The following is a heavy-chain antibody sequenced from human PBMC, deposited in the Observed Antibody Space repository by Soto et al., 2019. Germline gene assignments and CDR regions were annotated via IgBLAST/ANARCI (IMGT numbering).Heavy chain of an antibody. CDR3: ARDHVRGYYDSSGYYYAATDY. Sequence: RASVKVSCKASGGTFSSYAISWVRQAPGQGLEWMGGIIPIFGTANYAQKFQGRVTITADESTSTAYMELSSLRSEDTAVYYCARDHVRGYYDSSGYYYAATDYWGQGTLVTVSS. J-gene: IGHJ4*02. D-gene: IGHD3-22*01. CDR2: IIPIFGTA. V-gene: IGHV1-69*13. CDR1: GGTFSSYA.